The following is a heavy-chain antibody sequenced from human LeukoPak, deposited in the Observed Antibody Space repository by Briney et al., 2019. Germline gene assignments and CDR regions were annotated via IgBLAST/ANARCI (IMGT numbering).Heavy chain of an antibody. J-gene: IGHJ6*03. CDR3: ARAEMATIPGYYYYMDV. V-gene: IGHV1-46*01. Sequence: ASVKVSCKASGYTFTGYYMHWVRQAPGQGLEWMGIINPSGGSTSYAQKFQGRVTMTRDMSTSTVYMELSSLRSEDTAVYYCARAEMATIPGYYYYMDVWGKGTTVTISS. CDR2: INPSGGST. D-gene: IGHD5-24*01. CDR1: GYTFTGYY.